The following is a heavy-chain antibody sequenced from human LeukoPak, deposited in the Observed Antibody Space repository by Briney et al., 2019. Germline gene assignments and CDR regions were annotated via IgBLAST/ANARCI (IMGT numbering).Heavy chain of an antibody. J-gene: IGHJ4*02. V-gene: IGHV5-51*01. Sequence: GESLKIPCKGSGYNFTSYWIAWVRQLPGKGLEWMGIIYPGDSDTRYSPSFQGQVIISADKSISTAYLQWSSLKASNTAVYYCARRLYDYDTSGYYYFDYWGQGTLVTVSS. CDR2: IYPGDSDT. CDR3: ARRLYDYDTSGYYYFDY. D-gene: IGHD3-22*01. CDR1: GYNFTSYW.